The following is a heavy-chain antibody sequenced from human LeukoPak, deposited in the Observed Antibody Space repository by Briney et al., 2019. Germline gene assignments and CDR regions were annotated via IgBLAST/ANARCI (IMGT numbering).Heavy chain of an antibody. D-gene: IGHD3-3*01. CDR1: GGSISGFY. CDR3: ARAGGLGYDFWSGYYTGVPYYGMDV. CDR2: INYSGST. V-gene: IGHV4-59*01. J-gene: IGHJ6*02. Sequence: NPSETLSLTCTVSGGSISGFYWSWIRQPPGKGLEWIGYINYSGSTNYNPSLKSRVTISVDTSKNQFSLKLNSVTAADMAVYYCARAGGLGYDFWSGYYTGVPYYGMDVWGQGTTVTVSS.